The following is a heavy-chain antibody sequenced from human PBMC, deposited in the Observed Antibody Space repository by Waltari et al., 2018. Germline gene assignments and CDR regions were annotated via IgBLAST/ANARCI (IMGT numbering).Heavy chain of an antibody. CDR3: ARARVERGYSGYDRPVDY. CDR2: IIPIFGTA. Sequence: QVQLVQSGAEVKKPGSSVKVSCKASGGTFSSYAISWVRQAPGQGLEWMGGIIPIFGTANYEQKLQGRVTITADESTSTAYMELSSLRSEDTAVYYCARARVERGYSGYDRPVDYWGQGTLVTVSS. V-gene: IGHV1-69*12. J-gene: IGHJ4*02. CDR1: GGTFSSYA. D-gene: IGHD5-12*01.